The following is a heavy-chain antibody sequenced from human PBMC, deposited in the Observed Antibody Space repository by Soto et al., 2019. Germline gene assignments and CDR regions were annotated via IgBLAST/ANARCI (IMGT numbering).Heavy chain of an antibody. D-gene: IGHD3-3*01. CDR2: INSDGSST. CDR3: ARDPYYDFWSGYLITMDV. Sequence: GGSLRLSCAASGFTFSSYWMHWVRQAPGKGLVWVSRINSDGSSTSYADSVKGRFTISRDNAKNTLYLQMNSLRAEDTAVYYCARDPYYDFWSGYLITMDVWGQGTTVTVSS. J-gene: IGHJ6*02. CDR1: GFTFSSYW. V-gene: IGHV3-74*01.